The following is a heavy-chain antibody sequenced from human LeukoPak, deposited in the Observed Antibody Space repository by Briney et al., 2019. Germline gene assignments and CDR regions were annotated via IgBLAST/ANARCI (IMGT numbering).Heavy chain of an antibody. CDR2: ISSSSSYI. V-gene: IGHV3-21*01. J-gene: IGHJ4*02. D-gene: IGHD6-19*01. CDR1: GFTFSSYS. Sequence: GGSLRLSCAASGFTFSSYSMNWVRQAPGKGLEWVSSISSSSSYIYYADSVKGRFTISRDNAKNSPYLQMNSLRAEDTAVYYCARDGGSGWSDYWGQGTLVTVSS. CDR3: ARDGGSGWSDY.